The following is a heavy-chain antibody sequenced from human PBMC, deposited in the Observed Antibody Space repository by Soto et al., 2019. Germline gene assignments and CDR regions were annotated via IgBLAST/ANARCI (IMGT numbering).Heavy chain of an antibody. J-gene: IGHJ3*02. CDR2: INPNSGGT. CDR3: ARVCIGGGGSCSHRGLGAFDI. V-gene: IGHV1-2*02. Sequence: ASVKVSCKASGYTFTGYYMHWVRQAPGQGLEWMGWINPNSGGTNYAQKFQGRVTMTWDTSISTAYMELSRLRSDDTAVYYCARVCIGGGGSCSHRGLGAFDIWGQGTMVTVSS. CDR1: GYTFTGYY. D-gene: IGHD2-15*01.